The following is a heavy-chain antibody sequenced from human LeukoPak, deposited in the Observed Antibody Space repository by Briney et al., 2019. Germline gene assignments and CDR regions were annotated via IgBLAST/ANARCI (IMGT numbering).Heavy chain of an antibody. J-gene: IGHJ4*02. V-gene: IGHV3-15*01. CDR3: TTATRGVYDFWSGYFATTDY. CDR1: GFTFGNAW. Sequence: PGGSLRLSCAASGFTFGNAWMSWVRQAPGKGLEWVGRIKSKTDGWTTDYAAPVKGRFTISRDDSKNTLYLQMNSLKTEDTAVYYCTTATRGVYDFWSGYFATTDYWGQGTLVTVSS. CDR2: IKSKTDGWTT. D-gene: IGHD3-3*01.